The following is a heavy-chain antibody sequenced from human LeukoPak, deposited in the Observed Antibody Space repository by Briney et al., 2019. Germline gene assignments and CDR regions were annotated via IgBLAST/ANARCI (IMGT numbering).Heavy chain of an antibody. Sequence: WGALRLSCAASGFTFNNYGMHWVRQAPGKGLEWVAFIRYNGNNQYYADSVKGRFTISRDNSKNTLYLQMNSLRAEDTAVYYCAKVLRITNDAFDIWGQGTMVTVSS. V-gene: IGHV3-30*02. D-gene: IGHD3-10*01. CDR2: IRYNGNNQ. CDR1: GFTFNNYG. CDR3: AKVLRITNDAFDI. J-gene: IGHJ3*02.